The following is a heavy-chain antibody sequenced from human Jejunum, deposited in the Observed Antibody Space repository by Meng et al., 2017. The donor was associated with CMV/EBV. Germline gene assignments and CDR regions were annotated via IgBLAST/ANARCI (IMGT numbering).Heavy chain of an antibody. CDR3: ARDVPYDRFDF. Sequence: QVLLVQSGAEVKHPWASVKVACKASRYIFTGYYIQWVRQAPGQGLEWVGWINPNNGDSRSAQKFQGRVTMTWDASSTTAFMDLTNLISDDTAVYYCARDVPYDRFDFWGQGTLVTVSS. CDR1: RYIFTGYY. D-gene: IGHD5-12*01. CDR2: INPNNGDS. J-gene: IGHJ4*02. V-gene: IGHV1-2*02.